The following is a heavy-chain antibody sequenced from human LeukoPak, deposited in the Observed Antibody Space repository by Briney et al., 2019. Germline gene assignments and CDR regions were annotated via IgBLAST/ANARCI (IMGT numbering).Heavy chain of an antibody. V-gene: IGHV3-74*01. Sequence: PGGTLRLSCAASGFTFSSNWMHWVRQAPGKGLVWVSRINSDGSSTSYADSVKGRFTIFRDNAKNSLYLQMNSLRAEDTAIYYCVREGGSFFFEYWGQGTLVTVSS. J-gene: IGHJ4*02. CDR2: INSDGSST. D-gene: IGHD1-26*01. CDR3: VREGGSFFFEY. CDR1: GFTFSSNW.